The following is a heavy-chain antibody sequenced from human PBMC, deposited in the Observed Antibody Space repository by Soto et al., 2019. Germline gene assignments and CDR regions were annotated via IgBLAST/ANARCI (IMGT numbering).Heavy chain of an antibody. CDR1: GGSISSSSYY. J-gene: IGHJ4*02. CDR2: IYYSGST. CDR3: ARYHQTAMVFAY. D-gene: IGHD5-18*01. Sequence: SETLSLTCTVSGGSISSSSYYWGWIRQPPGEGLEWIGSIYYSGSTYYNPSLKSRVTISVDTSKNQFSLKLSSVTAADTAVYYCARYHQTAMVFAYWGQGTLVTVSS. V-gene: IGHV4-39*01.